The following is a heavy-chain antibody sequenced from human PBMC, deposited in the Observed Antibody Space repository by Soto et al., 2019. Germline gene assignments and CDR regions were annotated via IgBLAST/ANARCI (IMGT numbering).Heavy chain of an antibody. CDR1: GYTLTSYG. Sequence: QVQLVQSGAEVKKPGASVKVSCKASGYTLTSYGISWVRQAPGQGLEWMGWISAYNGNTNYAQKLQGRVTMTTDTSTSTAYMELRSLRSDDTAVYYCARDIVVVVAAYYYYYGMDVWGQGTTVTVSS. J-gene: IGHJ6*02. D-gene: IGHD2-15*01. CDR2: ISAYNGNT. V-gene: IGHV1-18*01. CDR3: ARDIVVVVAAYYYYYGMDV.